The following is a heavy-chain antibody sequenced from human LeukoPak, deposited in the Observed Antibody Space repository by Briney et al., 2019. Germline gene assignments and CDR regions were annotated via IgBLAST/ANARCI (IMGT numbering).Heavy chain of an antibody. Sequence: PSETLSLTCTVSGGSISSYYWSWIRQPAGKGLGWIGRIYTSGSTNYNPSLNSRVTISVDKSKNHFSPKLTSVTAADTAVYYCARDWRYCSGGSCSYYFDYWGQGALVTVSS. D-gene: IGHD2-15*01. V-gene: IGHV4-4*07. CDR1: GGSISSYY. J-gene: IGHJ4*02. CDR2: IYTSGST. CDR3: ARDWRYCSGGSCSYYFDY.